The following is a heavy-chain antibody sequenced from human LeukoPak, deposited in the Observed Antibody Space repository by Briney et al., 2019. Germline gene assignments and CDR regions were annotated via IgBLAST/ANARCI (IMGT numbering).Heavy chain of an antibody. D-gene: IGHD5-18*01. CDR3: ARDATPTQLWFRGSFDY. CDR2: ISGDGART. V-gene: IGHV3-23*01. J-gene: IGHJ4*02. Sequence: GGSLRLSCAASGFSFNNYVMSWVRQAPGKGLEWVSAISGDGARTYYADSVKGRFTISRDNARNSLYLQMNSLRAEDTAMYYCARDATPTQLWFRGSFDYWGLGALVTVAS. CDR1: GFSFNNYV.